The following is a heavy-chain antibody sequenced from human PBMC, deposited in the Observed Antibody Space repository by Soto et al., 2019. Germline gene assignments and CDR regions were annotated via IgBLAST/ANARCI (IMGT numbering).Heavy chain of an antibody. Sequence: SVKVSCKASGYTFTSYYMHWVRQAPGQGLEWMGGIIPIFGTANYAQKFQGRVAITADESTSTAYMELSSLRSEDTAVYYCARDNDILTPYGMDVWGQGTTVTVSS. CDR1: GYTFTSYY. CDR2: IIPIFGTA. CDR3: ARDNDILTPYGMDV. V-gene: IGHV1-69*13. D-gene: IGHD3-9*01. J-gene: IGHJ6*02.